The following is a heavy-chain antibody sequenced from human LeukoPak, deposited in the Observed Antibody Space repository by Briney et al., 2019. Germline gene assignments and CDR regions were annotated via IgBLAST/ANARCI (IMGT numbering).Heavy chain of an antibody. CDR3: AKDITHDRMADQYFQH. Sequence: GGSLRLSCAASGFTFDDYAMHWARQAPGKGLEWVSLISWDGGSTYYADSVKGRFTISRDNSKNSLYLQMNSLRAEDTALYYCAKDITHDRMADQYFQHWGQGTLVTVSS. J-gene: IGHJ1*01. D-gene: IGHD2-8*01. V-gene: IGHV3-43D*04. CDR1: GFTFDDYA. CDR2: ISWDGGST.